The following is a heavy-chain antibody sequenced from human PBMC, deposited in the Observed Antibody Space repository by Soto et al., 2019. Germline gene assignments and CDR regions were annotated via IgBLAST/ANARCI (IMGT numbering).Heavy chain of an antibody. CDR2: ISYDGSNK. CDR3: AKDSIVVVTAPPFDY. Sequence: GGSLRLSCAASGFTFSSYGMHWVRQAPGKGLEWVAVISYDGSNKYYADSVKGRFTISRDNSKNTLYLQMNSLRAEDTAVYYCAKDSIVVVTAPPFDYWGQGTLVTVSS. V-gene: IGHV3-30*18. D-gene: IGHD2-21*02. CDR1: GFTFSSYG. J-gene: IGHJ4*02.